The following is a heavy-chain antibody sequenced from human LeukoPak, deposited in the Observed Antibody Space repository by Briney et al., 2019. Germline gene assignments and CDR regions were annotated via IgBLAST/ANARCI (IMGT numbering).Heavy chain of an antibody. CDR3: ARLRSGYSSTFYYFDY. J-gene: IGHJ4*02. Sequence: SETLSLTCAVSGYSISSGYYWGWIRQPPGKGLEWIWNIYHSGSTSYNSSLKSRVTISVDTSKNQFSLKLSSVTAADTSVYYWARLRSGYSSTFYYFDYWGQGTLVTVSS. D-gene: IGHD6-13*01. CDR2: IYHSGST. CDR1: GYSISSGYY. V-gene: IGHV4-38-2*01.